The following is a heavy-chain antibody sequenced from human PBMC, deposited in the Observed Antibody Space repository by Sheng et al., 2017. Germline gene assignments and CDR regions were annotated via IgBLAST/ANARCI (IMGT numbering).Heavy chain of an antibody. J-gene: IGHJ6*02. CDR1: GFTFRSYD. V-gene: IGHV3-13*01. CDR3: ARDSSGHGLDV. CDR2: IGIRCDT. Sequence: EVQLVESGGGLVQPGGSLRLSCAASGFTFRSYDMHWVRQPTGRGLEWVALIGIRCDTHYADSAKGRFTISRENAKNSLYLQMNSLRAGDTAVYYCARDSSGHGLDVWGQGTTV. D-gene: IGHD3-10*01.